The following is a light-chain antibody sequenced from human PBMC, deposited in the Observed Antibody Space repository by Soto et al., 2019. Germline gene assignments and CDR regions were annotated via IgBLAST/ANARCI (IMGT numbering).Light chain of an antibody. CDR2: AAS. V-gene: IGKV1-39*01. J-gene: IGKJ2*01. Sequence: DIQMTQSPSALAASVGDRVTFTCRATQSISRSLNWYQQKPGKAPKLLIYAASTLQSGVPSRFSGSGSGTDFSFTINSLQPEDAATYYCQQSYTTPVFGQGTKLEIK. CDR1: QSISRS. CDR3: QQSYTTPV.